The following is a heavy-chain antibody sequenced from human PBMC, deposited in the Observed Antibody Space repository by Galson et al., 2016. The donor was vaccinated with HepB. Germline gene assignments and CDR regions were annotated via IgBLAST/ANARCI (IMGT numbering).Heavy chain of an antibody. Sequence: QSGADVKKPGESLKISCKASGYSFSTYWIAWVRQMPGKGLEWMGIIYPGDSDTRYGPSFQGQVTFSADKSITTAYLRWSNLMASDTAMYYCARRSRYSHSLDYWGQGTLVTVSS. CDR1: GYSFSTYW. CDR3: ARRSRYSHSLDY. V-gene: IGHV5-51*01. J-gene: IGHJ4*02. D-gene: IGHD4-11*01. CDR2: IYPGDSDT.